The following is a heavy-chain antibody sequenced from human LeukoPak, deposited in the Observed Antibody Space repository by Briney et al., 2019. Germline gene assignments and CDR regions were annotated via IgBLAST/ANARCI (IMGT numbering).Heavy chain of an antibody. D-gene: IGHD3-9*01. CDR2: ISSSSSYI. J-gene: IGHJ4*02. Sequence: PGGSLRLSCAASGFTFSSYSMNWVRQAPGKGLEWVSSISSSSSYIYYADSVKGRFTISRDNSKNTLYLQMNSLRAEDTAVYYCANAPAVPSISDWTYYDILTGYYNSGSSVGYWGQGTLVTVSS. CDR1: GFTFSSYS. CDR3: ANAPAVPSISDWTYYDILTGYYNSGSSVGY. V-gene: IGHV3-21*01.